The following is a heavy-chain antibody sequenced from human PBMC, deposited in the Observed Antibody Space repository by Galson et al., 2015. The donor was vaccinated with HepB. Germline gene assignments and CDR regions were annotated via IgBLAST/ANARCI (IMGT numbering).Heavy chain of an antibody. Sequence: SVKVSCKVSGYTLTELSMHWVRQAPGKGLEWMGGFDPEDGETIYAQKFQGRVTMTEDTSTDTAYMELSSLRSEDTAVYYCATDLPLRFGENGGPYYYYGMDVWGQGTTVTVSS. CDR2: FDPEDGET. J-gene: IGHJ6*02. CDR1: GYTLTELS. V-gene: IGHV1-24*01. CDR3: ATDLPLRFGENGGPYYYYGMDV. D-gene: IGHD3-10*01.